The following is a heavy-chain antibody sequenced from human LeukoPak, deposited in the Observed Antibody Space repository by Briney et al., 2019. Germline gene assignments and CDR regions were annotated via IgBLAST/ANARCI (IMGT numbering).Heavy chain of an antibody. Sequence: APVKVSCKASGYTFTSYYMHWVRQAPGQGLEWMGIINPSGGSTSYAQKFQGRVTMTRDTSTSTVNMELSSLRSEDTAVYYCARDYIVVVVAATPPVGMDVWGQGTTVTVSS. J-gene: IGHJ6*02. V-gene: IGHV1-46*01. CDR3: ARDYIVVVVAATPPVGMDV. CDR2: INPSGGST. CDR1: GYTFTSYY. D-gene: IGHD2-15*01.